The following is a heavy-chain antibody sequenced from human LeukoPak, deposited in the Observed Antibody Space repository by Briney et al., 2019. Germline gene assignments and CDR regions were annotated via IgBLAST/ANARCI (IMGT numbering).Heavy chain of an antibody. CDR1: GDTFRRYA. CDR3: VRGQYGQEIDF. Sequence: ASVKVSCKTSGDTFRRYAIIWVRQAPGQGLEWMGGIIGSSGRTQYAQKVQGRITMTRDTSTNTAYLEFWSLRSDDTAMYYCVRGQYGQEIDFWGQGTLVIVSS. V-gene: IGHV1-18*01. D-gene: IGHD4-17*01. J-gene: IGHJ4*02. CDR2: IIGSSGRT.